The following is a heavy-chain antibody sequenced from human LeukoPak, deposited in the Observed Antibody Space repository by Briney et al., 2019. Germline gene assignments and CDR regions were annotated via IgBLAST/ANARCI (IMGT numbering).Heavy chain of an antibody. CDR1: GFTFSSYA. D-gene: IGHD2-21*02. Sequence: GGSLRLSCAASGFTFSSYAMSWVRQAPGKGLEWVSAISGGKSSTYYADSVKGRFTISRDSSKNTLYLQMNSLRAEDTALYYCAKGDVYCGGDCYPDWGQGTLVTVSS. J-gene: IGHJ4*02. V-gene: IGHV3-23*01. CDR2: ISGGKSST. CDR3: AKGDVYCGGDCYPD.